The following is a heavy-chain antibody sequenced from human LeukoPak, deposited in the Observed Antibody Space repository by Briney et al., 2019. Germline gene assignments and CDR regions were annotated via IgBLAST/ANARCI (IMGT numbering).Heavy chain of an antibody. V-gene: IGHV1-18*01. D-gene: IGHD3-9*01. CDR2: ISTYNADT. J-gene: IGHJ4*02. CDR1: GYTFTSYG. Sequence: ASVKVSCKASGYTFTSYGINWVRQAPGQGLEWMGWISTYNADTDYAQKFQGRVTMTTETSTSTAYMEVRSLRSDDTAVYYCARDPGQYYDILTGYYTPYYFEYWSQGTLVTVSS. CDR3: ARDPGQYYDILTGYYTPYYFEY.